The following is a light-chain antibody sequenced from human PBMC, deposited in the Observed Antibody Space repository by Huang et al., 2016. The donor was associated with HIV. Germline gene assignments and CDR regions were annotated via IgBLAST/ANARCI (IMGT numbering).Light chain of an antibody. CDR3: QQYNAWPPLT. CDR1: QRLGSN. Sequence: VITQSPATLSVFPGERATLSCRASQRLGSNLAWYQQKPGQAPRLLIYGASTRATGIPARFSGGGSGTEFTLTISSLQSEDFALYYCQQYNAWPPLTFGGGTKVEI. V-gene: IGKV3-15*01. CDR2: GAS. J-gene: IGKJ4*01.